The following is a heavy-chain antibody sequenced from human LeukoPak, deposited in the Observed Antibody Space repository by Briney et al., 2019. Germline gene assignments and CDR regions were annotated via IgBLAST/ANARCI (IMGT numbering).Heavy chain of an antibody. CDR3: ARRLPYFGMDV. Sequence: PGGSLRLSCAASGFTFSSYAMHWVRQAPGKGLEWVSFITDSGSAIAYTDSVKGRFTISRDNAKNSLYLQMNSLRAEDTALYCFARRLPYFGMDVWGQGTTFTVSS. V-gene: IGHV3-48*03. CDR2: ITDSGSAI. J-gene: IGHJ6*02. CDR1: GFTFSSYA. D-gene: IGHD5-18*01.